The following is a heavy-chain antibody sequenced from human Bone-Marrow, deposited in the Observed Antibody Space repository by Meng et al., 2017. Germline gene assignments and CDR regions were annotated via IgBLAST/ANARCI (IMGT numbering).Heavy chain of an antibody. CDR3: ARESGSSRFDY. CDR1: GGSISSNDYY. Sequence: QVQLQESGPGLVKPSQTLSLTCTVSGGSISSNDYYWSWFRQSPGKGLEWIGYIYYSGSTYYNPSLKSRITISVDTSKNQFSLKLTSVTAADTAVYYCARESGSSRFDYWGQGTLVTVSS. CDR2: IYYSGST. J-gene: IGHJ4*02. D-gene: IGHD3-22*01. V-gene: IGHV4-30-4*01.